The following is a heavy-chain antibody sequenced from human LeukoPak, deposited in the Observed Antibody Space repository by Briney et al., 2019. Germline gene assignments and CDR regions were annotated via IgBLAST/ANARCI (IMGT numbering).Heavy chain of an antibody. Sequence: GGSLRLPCAASGFTFSSYAMSWVRQAPGKGLEWVSAISGSGGSTYYADSVKGRFTISRDNSKNTLYLQMNSLRAEDTAVYYCAKVDRYGSGSYYISLGSYYFDYWGQGTLVTVSS. CDR2: ISGSGGST. D-gene: IGHD3-10*01. J-gene: IGHJ4*02. CDR1: GFTFSSYA. V-gene: IGHV3-23*01. CDR3: AKVDRYGSGSYYISLGSYYFDY.